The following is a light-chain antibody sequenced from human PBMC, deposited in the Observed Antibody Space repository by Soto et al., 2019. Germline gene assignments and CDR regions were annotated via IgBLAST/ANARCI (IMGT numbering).Light chain of an antibody. Sequence: DIVMTQSPDSLAVSLGERATINCKSSQSVLYSSNNKNYLTWYQHKPGQPPKLLISWASTRESGVPDRFSGNGSGTDFTLTINSLQDEDVAVYYCQQYNSSPQAFCTGTKVDIK. CDR1: QSVLYSSNNKNY. J-gene: IGKJ3*01. V-gene: IGKV4-1*01. CDR2: WAS. CDR3: QQYNSSPQA.